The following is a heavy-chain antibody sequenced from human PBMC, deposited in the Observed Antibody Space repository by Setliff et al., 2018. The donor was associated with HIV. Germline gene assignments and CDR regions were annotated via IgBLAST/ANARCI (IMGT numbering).Heavy chain of an antibody. CDR3: ARVGGIELWNQAYFDY. V-gene: IGHV1-69*05. J-gene: IGHJ4*02. CDR2: IIPISGTA. Sequence: ASVKVSCKASGGTFKNFAINWVRLAPGQGLEWMGGIIPISGTAVYAQNFRGRVTVATDDSTNTAYMEISSLKSDDTAVYFCARVGGIELWNQAYFDYWGQGTLVTVSS. D-gene: IGHD1-1*01. CDR1: GGTFKNFA.